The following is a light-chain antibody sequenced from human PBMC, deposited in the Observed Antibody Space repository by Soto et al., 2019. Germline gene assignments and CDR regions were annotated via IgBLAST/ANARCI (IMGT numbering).Light chain of an antibody. Sequence: EIVLTQSPATLSLSPGERATLSCWASQSVSSYLAWYQQKPGQAPRLLIYDASNRATDIPARFRGSGSGTDFILTISSLEPEDFAVYYCQRRSEWPLTFGGGTKVDIK. V-gene: IGKV3-11*01. J-gene: IGKJ4*01. CDR2: DAS. CDR3: QRRSEWPLT. CDR1: QSVSSY.